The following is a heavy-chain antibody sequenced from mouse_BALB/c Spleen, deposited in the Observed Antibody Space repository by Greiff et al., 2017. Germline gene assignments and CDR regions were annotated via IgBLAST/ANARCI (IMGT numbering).Heavy chain of an antibody. V-gene: IGHV1-80*01. CDR1: GYAFSSYW. CDR3: ARKGNSY. Sequence: VKLQESGAGLVRPGSSLKISCTASGYAFSSYWLNWVKQRPGQGLEWIGQIYPGDGDTNYNGKFKGKATLTADNSSSTAYMQLSSLTSEDSAVYFCARKGNSYWGQGTTLTVSS. J-gene: IGHJ2*01. CDR2: IYPGDGDT.